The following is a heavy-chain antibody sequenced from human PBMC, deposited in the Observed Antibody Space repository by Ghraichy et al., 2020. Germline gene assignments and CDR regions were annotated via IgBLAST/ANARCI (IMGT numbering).Heavy chain of an antibody. V-gene: IGHV3-23*01. CDR3: AKAWGYCSGGICPEYNWFDP. CDR1: GFTFSSYA. J-gene: IGHJ5*02. CDR2: ISGSGGTT. D-gene: IGHD2-15*01. Sequence: ETLSLTCAASGFTFSSYAMNWVRQAPGKGLEWVSRISGSGGTTYYADSVKGRFTISRDNSNNTLHLQMNSLRAEDTTVYYCAKAWGYCSGGICPEYNWFDPWGQGTLVTVSS.